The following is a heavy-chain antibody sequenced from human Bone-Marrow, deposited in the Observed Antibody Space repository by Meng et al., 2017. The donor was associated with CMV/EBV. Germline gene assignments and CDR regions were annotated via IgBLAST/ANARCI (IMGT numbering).Heavy chain of an antibody. Sequence: GESLKISCAASGFTFSRYWMDLVRQAPGKGLVWVSRIKSDGSSRSYADSVKGRFTISRDNAKNTLYLQMNSLRAEDTAVYYCARGGFSLGELSPLGYWGQGTLVTVSS. CDR2: IKSDGSSR. D-gene: IGHD3-16*02. J-gene: IGHJ4*02. V-gene: IGHV3-74*01. CDR3: ARGGFSLGELSPLGY. CDR1: GFTFSRYW.